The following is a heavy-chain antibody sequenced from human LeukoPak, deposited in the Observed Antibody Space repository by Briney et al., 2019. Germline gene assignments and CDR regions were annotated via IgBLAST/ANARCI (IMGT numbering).Heavy chain of an antibody. D-gene: IGHD3-3*01. CDR2: INPSGGST. Sequence: ASVKVSCKASGYTFTSYYMHWVRQAPGQGLEWMGIINPSGGSTSYAQKFQGRVTMTRDTSTSTVYMELSSLRSEDTAVYYCARAYYDFWSGYYLGHDYWGQGTLVTVSS. J-gene: IGHJ4*02. CDR1: GYTFTSYY. CDR3: ARAYYDFWSGYYLGHDY. V-gene: IGHV1-46*01.